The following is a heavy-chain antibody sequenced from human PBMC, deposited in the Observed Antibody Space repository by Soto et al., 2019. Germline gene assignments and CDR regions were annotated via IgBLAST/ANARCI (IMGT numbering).Heavy chain of an antibody. CDR1: GFTVSSNY. J-gene: IGHJ6*03. Sequence: EVQLVESGGGLVQPGGSLRLSCAASGFTVSSNYMSSVRQAPGKGLEWVSVIYSGGSTYYADSVKGRFTISRDNSKNTLYLQMNSLRAEDTAVYYCARDGSSSSYYYYYYMDVWGKGTTVTVSS. D-gene: IGHD6-6*01. V-gene: IGHV3-66*01. CDR3: ARDGSSSSYYYYYYMDV. CDR2: IYSGGST.